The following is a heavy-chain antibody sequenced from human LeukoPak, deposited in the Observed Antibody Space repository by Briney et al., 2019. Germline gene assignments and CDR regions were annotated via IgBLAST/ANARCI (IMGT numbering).Heavy chain of an antibody. V-gene: IGHV5-51*01. CDR1: GYSFTNYW. D-gene: IGHD6-13*01. Sequence: GESLKISCKGSGYSFTNYWIGWVRQMPGKGLEWMGIIYPDDSDARHSPSFQGQVTISADKSISTAYLQWSSLEASDTAMYFCARPDSSSWHFDYWGQGTLVTVSS. CDR2: IYPDDSDA. CDR3: ARPDSSSWHFDY. J-gene: IGHJ4*02.